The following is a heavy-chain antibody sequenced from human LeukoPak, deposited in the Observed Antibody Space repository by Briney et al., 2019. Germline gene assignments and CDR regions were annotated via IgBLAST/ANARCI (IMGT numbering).Heavy chain of an antibody. CDR1: GFSFNDYW. CDR2: IKGDGSIR. V-gene: IGHV3-74*01. Sequence: PGGSLRLSCAASGFSFNDYWMNWVRQAPGKGLAWVSRIKGDGSIRIYADSVKGRFTISRDNAKNTLYLEMNSLRVEDTAVYYCAKSDWFDPWGQGTLVTVSS. J-gene: IGHJ5*02. CDR3: AKSDWFDP. D-gene: IGHD2-21*01.